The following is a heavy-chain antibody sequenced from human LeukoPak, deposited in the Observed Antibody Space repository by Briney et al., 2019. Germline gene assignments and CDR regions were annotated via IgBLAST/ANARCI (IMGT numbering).Heavy chain of an antibody. J-gene: IGHJ3*02. V-gene: IGHV1-46*01. CDR1: GYTFTSYY. CDR2: INPSGGST. CDR3: ASHLILYCGGDWGGCAFDI. Sequence: ASVKVSCKASGYTFTSYYMHWVRQAPGQGLEWMGIINPSGGSTSYAQKFQGRVTMTRDTSTSTVYMELSSLRSEDTAVYYCASHLILYCGGDWGGCAFDIWGQGTMVTVSS. D-gene: IGHD2-21*02.